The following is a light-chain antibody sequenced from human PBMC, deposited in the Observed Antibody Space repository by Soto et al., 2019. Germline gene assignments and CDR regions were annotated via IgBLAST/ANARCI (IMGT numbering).Light chain of an antibody. CDR3: QSYDSSMTLYV. V-gene: IGLV1-40*01. CDR1: ISNIGAAYD. J-gene: IGLJ1*01. Sequence: QSLLTQPPSVSWAPGHRFTISFTGSISNIGAAYDVHWYQQLPGTAPKLLIYGNNNRPSGVPDRFSGSKSGTSASLDVTGLKAEDEADYYCQSYDSSMTLYVFGTGTKVTVL. CDR2: GNN.